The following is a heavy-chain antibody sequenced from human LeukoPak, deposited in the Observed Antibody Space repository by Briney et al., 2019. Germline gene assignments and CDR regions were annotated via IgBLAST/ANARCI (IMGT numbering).Heavy chain of an antibody. J-gene: IGHJ4*02. CDR3: VSTNDQLHYDSSGYYGY. CDR2: FYYTGST. CDR1: GASISTSSHY. D-gene: IGHD3-22*01. V-gene: IGHV4-39*07. Sequence: PSETLSLTCSVSGASISTSSHYWGWIRQPPGKALEWIGTFYYTGSTFYNPSLKSRVTISEDTSENQFSLKLTSVTAAGTAVYYCVSTNDQLHYDSSGYYGYWGQGTLVTVSS.